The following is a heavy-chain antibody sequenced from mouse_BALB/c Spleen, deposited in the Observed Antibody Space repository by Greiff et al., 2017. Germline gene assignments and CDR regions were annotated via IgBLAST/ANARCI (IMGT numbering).Heavy chain of an antibody. CDR2: IWGDGST. CDR3: ARDYYCSSYWYFDV. Sequence: VQLQESGPGLVAPSQSLSITCTASGFSLTGYGVNWVRQPPGKGLEWLGMIWGDGSTDYNSALKSRLSISKDNSKSQVFLKMNSLQTDDTARYYCARDYYCSSYWYFDVWGAGTTVTVSS. D-gene: IGHD1-1*01. J-gene: IGHJ1*01. CDR1: GFSLTGYG. V-gene: IGHV2-6-7*01.